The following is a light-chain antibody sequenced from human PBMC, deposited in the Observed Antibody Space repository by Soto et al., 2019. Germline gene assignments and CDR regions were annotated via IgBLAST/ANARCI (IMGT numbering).Light chain of an antibody. CDR2: DAS. J-gene: IGKJ5*01. Sequence: DIQMTQSPSSLSASVGDRVTITCQASQDISYYLNWYQQKPGKAPKLLIYDASNLETGVPSRFSGSGSGTDFTFTISSLQAEDIATYFCQQYDSVFTFGQGTRLEIK. V-gene: IGKV1-33*01. CDR3: QQYDSVFT. CDR1: QDISYY.